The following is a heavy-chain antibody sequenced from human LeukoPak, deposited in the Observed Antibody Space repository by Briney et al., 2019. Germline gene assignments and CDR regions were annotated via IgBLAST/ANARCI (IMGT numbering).Heavy chain of an antibody. CDR1: GFTFSSYA. CDR3: AKMPVSYSSGWSNFDY. D-gene: IGHD6-19*01. V-gene: IGHV3-23*01. Sequence: GGSLRLSCAASGFTFSSYAMSWVRQTPGKGLEWVSGISGNGGSTYYADSVKSRFTIYRDNSKNTLFLQMNSLRAEDTAVYYCAKMPVSYSSGWSNFDYWGQGTLVTVSS. J-gene: IGHJ4*02. CDR2: ISGNGGST.